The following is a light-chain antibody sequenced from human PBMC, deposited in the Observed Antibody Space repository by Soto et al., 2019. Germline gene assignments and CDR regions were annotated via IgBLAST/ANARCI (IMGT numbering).Light chain of an antibody. CDR3: QQYNNCPPSLT. J-gene: IGKJ4*01. CDR2: GAS. CDR1: KSVSSN. V-gene: IGKV3-15*01. Sequence: EIVMTQSPATLSVSPGERATLCCRASKSVSSNLAWYQQKPGEAPRLLIYGASTRATGIPARFSGSGSGTEFTLTISSLQSEDFAVYYCQQYNNCPPSLTFGGGTKVEIK.